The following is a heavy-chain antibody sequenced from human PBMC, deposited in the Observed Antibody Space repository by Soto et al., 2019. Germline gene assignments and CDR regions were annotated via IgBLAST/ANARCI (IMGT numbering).Heavy chain of an antibody. CDR3: ARDLGSEYYDFWSGPSFDY. CDR2: ISAYNGNT. Sequence: QVQLVQSGAEVKKPGASVKVSCKASGYTFTSYGISWVRQAPGQGLEWMGWISAYNGNTNDAQKLQGRVTMTTDTSTSTAYMELRSLRSDDTAVYYCARDLGSEYYDFWSGPSFDYWGQGTLVTVSS. J-gene: IGHJ4*02. V-gene: IGHV1-18*01. CDR1: GYTFTSYG. D-gene: IGHD3-3*01.